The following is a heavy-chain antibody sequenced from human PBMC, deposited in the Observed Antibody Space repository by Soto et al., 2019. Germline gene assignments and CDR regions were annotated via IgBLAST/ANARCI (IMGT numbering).Heavy chain of an antibody. D-gene: IGHD3-9*01. CDR2: INHSGST. CDR3: ARGDYDILTGYSQRYFDY. J-gene: IGHJ4*02. V-gene: IGHV4-34*01. Sequence: PSETLSLTCAVHGGSFSGYYWSWIRQPPGKGLEWIGEINHSGSTNYNPSLKSRVTISVDTSKNQFSLKLSSVTAADTAVYYCARGDYDILTGYSQRYFDYWGQGTLVTVSS. CDR1: GGSFSGYY.